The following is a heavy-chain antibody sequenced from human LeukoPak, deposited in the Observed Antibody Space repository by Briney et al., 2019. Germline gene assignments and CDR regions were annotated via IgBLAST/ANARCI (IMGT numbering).Heavy chain of an antibody. V-gene: IGHV1-2*02. Sequence: ASVKVSCKASGYTFTGYYMHWVRQAPGQGLEWMGWINPNSGGTNYAQKFQGRVTMTRDTSISTAYMELGRLRSDDTAVYYCARGFGGVIDVIDYWGQGTLVTVSS. CDR2: INPNSGGT. CDR3: ARGFGGVIDVIDY. D-gene: IGHD3-16*02. CDR1: GYTFTGYY. J-gene: IGHJ4*02.